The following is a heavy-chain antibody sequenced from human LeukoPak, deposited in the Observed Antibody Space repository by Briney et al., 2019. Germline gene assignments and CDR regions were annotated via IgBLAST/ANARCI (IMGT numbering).Heavy chain of an antibody. CDR3: AKEGGYCSSTSCYNEDAFDI. CDR1: GFTFSSYA. Sequence: GGSLRLSCAASGFTFSSYAMSWVRQAPGKGLEWVSAIICSGGSTYYADSVKGRFTISRDNSKNTLYLQMNSLRAEDTAVYYCAKEGGYCSSTSCYNEDAFDIWGQGTMVTVSS. V-gene: IGHV3-23*01. J-gene: IGHJ3*02. D-gene: IGHD2-2*02. CDR2: IICSGGST.